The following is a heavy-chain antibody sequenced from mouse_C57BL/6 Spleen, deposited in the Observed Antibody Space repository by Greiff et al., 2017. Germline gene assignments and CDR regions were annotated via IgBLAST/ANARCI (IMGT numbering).Heavy chain of an antibody. CDR2: INPNNGGT. V-gene: IGHV1-18*01. CDR1: GYTFTDYN. Sequence: VQLQQSGPELVKPGASVKIPCKASGYTFTDYNMDWVKQSHGKSLEWIGDINPNNGGTIYNQKFKGKATLTVDKSSSTADMELRSLTSEDTAVYYCARDGHWYFDVWGTGTTVTVSS. CDR3: ARDGHWYFDV. D-gene: IGHD2-3*01. J-gene: IGHJ1*03.